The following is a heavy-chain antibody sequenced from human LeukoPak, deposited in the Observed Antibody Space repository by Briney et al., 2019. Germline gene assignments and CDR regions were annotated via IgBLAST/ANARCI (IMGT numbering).Heavy chain of an antibody. CDR3: ARVTDWNDFDY. CDR2: ISYIGST. J-gene: IGHJ4*02. D-gene: IGHD1-1*01. Sequence: PSGTLSLTCSVSGTSISTNYWSWIRQPPGKGLEWIGYISYIGSTNYNPSLKSRVTISVDTSKNQLSLKLSSVTTADTAVYYCARVTDWNDFDYWGQGTQVTVSS. CDR1: GTSISTNY. V-gene: IGHV4-59*01.